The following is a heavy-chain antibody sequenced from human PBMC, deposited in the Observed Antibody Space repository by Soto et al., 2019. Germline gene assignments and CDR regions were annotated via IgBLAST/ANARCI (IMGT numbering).Heavy chain of an antibody. Sequence: SETLSLTCTVSGGSISSYYWSWIRQPPGKGLEWIGYLYYSGSTNYNPSLKSRVTISVDTSKNQFSLKLSSVTAADTAVYYCAIQSTASSGHDYWGQGTLVTVSS. CDR3: AIQSTASSGHDY. CDR2: LYYSGST. CDR1: GGSISSYY. V-gene: IGHV4-59*12. J-gene: IGHJ4*02. D-gene: IGHD3-22*01.